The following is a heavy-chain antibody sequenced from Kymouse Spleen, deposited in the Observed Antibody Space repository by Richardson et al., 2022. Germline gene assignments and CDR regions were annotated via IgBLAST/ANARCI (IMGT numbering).Heavy chain of an antibody. V-gene: IGHV4-34*01. D-gene: IGHD3-3*01. CDR3: ASCITIFGRAT. CDR1: GGSFSGYY. Sequence: QVQLQQWGAGLLKPSETLSLTCAVYGGSFSGYYWSWIRQPPGKGLEWIGEINHSGSTNYNPSLKSRVTISVDTSKNQFSLKLSSVTAADTAVYYCASCITIFGRATGAREPWSPSPQ. CDR2: INHSGST. J-gene: IGHJ4*02.